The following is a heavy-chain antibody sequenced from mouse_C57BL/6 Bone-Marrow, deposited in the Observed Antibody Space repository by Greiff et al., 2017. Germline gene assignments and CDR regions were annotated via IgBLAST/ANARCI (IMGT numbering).Heavy chain of an antibody. J-gene: IGHJ4*01. Sequence: QVQLQQPGAELVMPGASVKLSCKASGYTFTSYWMHWVKQRPGQGLEWIGEIDPSDSYTNYNQKFKGKSTLTVDKSSSTAYMQLSRLTSEDSAVYDSANTTVVKYYAMDYWGQGTSVTVSS. D-gene: IGHD1-1*01. CDR2: IDPSDSYT. CDR3: ANTTVVKYYAMDY. CDR1: GYTFTSYW. V-gene: IGHV1-69*01.